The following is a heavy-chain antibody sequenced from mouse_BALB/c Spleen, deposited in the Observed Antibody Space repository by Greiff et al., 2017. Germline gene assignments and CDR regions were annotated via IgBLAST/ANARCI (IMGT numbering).Heavy chain of an antibody. V-gene: IGHV5-17*02. CDR3: ARRGKNYAMDY. CDR2: ISSGSSTI. CDR1: GFTFSSFG. Sequence: EVQRVESGGGLVQPGGSRKLSCAASGFTFSSFGMHWVRQAPEKGLEWVAYISSGSSTIYYADTVKGRFTISRDNPKNTLFLQMTSLRSEDTAMYYCARRGKNYAMDYWGQGTSVTVSS. J-gene: IGHJ4*01.